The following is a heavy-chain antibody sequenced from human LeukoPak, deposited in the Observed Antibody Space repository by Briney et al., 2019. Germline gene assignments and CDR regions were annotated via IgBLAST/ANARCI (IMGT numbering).Heavy chain of an antibody. CDR2: INHSGST. CDR1: GGSFSGYY. D-gene: IGHD4-17*01. CDR3: ARDVPGGYGDPDRGDY. J-gene: IGHJ4*02. Sequence: SETLSLTCAVYGGSFSGYYWSWIRQPPGKGLEWIGEINHSGSTNYNPSLKSRVTISVDTSKNQFSLKLSSVTAADTAVYYCARDVPGGYGDPDRGDYWGQGTLVTVSS. V-gene: IGHV4-34*01.